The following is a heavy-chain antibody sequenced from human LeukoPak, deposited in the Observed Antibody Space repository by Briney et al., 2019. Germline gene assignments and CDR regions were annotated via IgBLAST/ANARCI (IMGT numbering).Heavy chain of an antibody. V-gene: IGHV4-38-2*02. CDR2: IFHSGST. J-gene: IGHJ5*02. Sequence: SETLSLTCTVSRFSISSGYYWGWIRQPPGKGLEWIGSIFHSGSTYYNPSLKSRVTISVDTSKNQFSLKLSSVTAADTAVYYCASRTIPAAIGSWFDPWGQGTLVTVSS. D-gene: IGHD2-2*01. CDR1: RFSISSGYY. CDR3: ASRTIPAAIGSWFDP.